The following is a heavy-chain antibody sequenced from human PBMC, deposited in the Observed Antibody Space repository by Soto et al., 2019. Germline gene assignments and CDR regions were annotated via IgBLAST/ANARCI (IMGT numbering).Heavy chain of an antibody. V-gene: IGHV4-30-4*01. D-gene: IGHD3-22*01. Sequence: YVPCTVPGGSLISGDYYWSWIRQPPGKGLEWIGYIYYSVSTYYNSSLKSRVTISVDTSKNQFSLKLSSVTAADTAIYYCARAGQGESRGYYRFDYWGQGTAFTVTS. CDR3: ARAGQGESRGYYRFDY. J-gene: IGHJ4*02. CDR1: GGSLISGDYY. CDR2: IYYSVST.